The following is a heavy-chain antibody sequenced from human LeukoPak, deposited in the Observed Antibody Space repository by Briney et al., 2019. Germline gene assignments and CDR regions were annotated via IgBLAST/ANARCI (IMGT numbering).Heavy chain of an antibody. CDR2: VNHSGST. CDR1: GGSISSYY. D-gene: IGHD1-26*01. Sequence: SETLSLTCTVSGGSISSYYWNWIRQPPGKGLEWIGEVNHSGSTNYNPSLKSRVTISVDTSKNQFSLKLSSVTAADTAVYYCARGSGSYQPLDNWGQGTLVTVSS. CDR3: ARGSGSYQPLDN. J-gene: IGHJ4*02. V-gene: IGHV4-34*01.